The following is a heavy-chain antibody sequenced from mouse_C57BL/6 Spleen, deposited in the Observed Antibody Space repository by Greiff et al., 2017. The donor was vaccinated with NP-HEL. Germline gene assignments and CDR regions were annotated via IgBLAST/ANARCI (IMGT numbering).Heavy chain of an antibody. CDR1: GYSITSGYY. D-gene: IGHD2-4*01. CDR3: ATDYPYAMDY. CDR2: ISYDGSN. Sequence: EVKLMESGPGLVKPSQSLSLTCSVTGYSITSGYYWNWIRQFPGNKLEWMGYISYDGSNNYNPSLKNRISITRDTSKNQFFLKLNSVTTEDTATYYCATDYPYAMDYWGQGTSVTVSS. V-gene: IGHV3-6*01. J-gene: IGHJ4*01.